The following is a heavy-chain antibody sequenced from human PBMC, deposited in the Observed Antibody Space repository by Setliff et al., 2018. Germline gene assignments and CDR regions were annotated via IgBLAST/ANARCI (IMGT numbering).Heavy chain of an antibody. J-gene: IGHJ3*02. CDR1: GYPFSNAW. CDR2: IKSKSEGGTT. CDR3: TGGGHAFDI. V-gene: IGHV3-15*01. Sequence: GALRLSCAASGYPFSNAWMSWVRQAPGKGLEWVGRIKSKSEGGTTDQAAPVKGRFTVSRADSKNTLYLHMNSLKTEDTAMYYCTGGGHAFDIWGQGTMVTVSS. D-gene: IGHD3-16*01.